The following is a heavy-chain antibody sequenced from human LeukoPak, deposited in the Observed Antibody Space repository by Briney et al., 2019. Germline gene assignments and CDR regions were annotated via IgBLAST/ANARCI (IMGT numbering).Heavy chain of an antibody. D-gene: IGHD3-10*01. J-gene: IGHJ4*02. V-gene: IGHV4-34*01. CDR1: GGSFSGYY. Sequence: SETLSLTCAVYGGSFSGYYWSWIRQPPGKGLEWIGEINHSGSTNYNPSLKSRVTISVDTSKNQFSLKLSSVTAADTAVYYCVREHGDGYFDYWGQGTLVTVSS. CDR2: INHSGST. CDR3: VREHGDGYFDY.